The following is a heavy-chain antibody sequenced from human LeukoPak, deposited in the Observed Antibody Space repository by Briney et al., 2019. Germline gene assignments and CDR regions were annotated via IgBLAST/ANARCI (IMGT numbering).Heavy chain of an antibody. D-gene: IGHD6-25*01. Sequence: SQTLSLTCDITGDGVSSNSAAWNWIRQSPSRGLEWLGRTYYRSKWYNDYAESVKSRITINPDTSKNQFSLQLNSVTPEDTAVYYCARFVAAGIDTFDIWGQGTMVTVSS. V-gene: IGHV6-1*01. J-gene: IGHJ3*02. CDR3: ARFVAAGIDTFDI. CDR2: TYYRSKWYN. CDR1: GDGVSSNSAA.